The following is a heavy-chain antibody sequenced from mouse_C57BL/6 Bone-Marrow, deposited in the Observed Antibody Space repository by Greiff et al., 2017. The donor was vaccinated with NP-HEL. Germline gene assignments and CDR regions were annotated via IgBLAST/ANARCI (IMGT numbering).Heavy chain of an antibody. CDR2: ISDGGSYT. Sequence: EVKLMESGGGLVKPGGSLKLSCAASGFTFSSYAMSWVRQTPEKRLEWVATISDGGSYTYYPDNVKGRFTISRDNAKNNLYLQMSHLKSEDTAMNYCARDTYYSNYYAMDYWGQGTSVTVSS. CDR3: ARDTYYSNYYAMDY. J-gene: IGHJ4*01. D-gene: IGHD2-5*01. V-gene: IGHV5-4*01. CDR1: GFTFSSYA.